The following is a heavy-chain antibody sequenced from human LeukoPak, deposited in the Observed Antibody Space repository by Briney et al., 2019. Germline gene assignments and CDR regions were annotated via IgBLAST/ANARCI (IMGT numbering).Heavy chain of an antibody. D-gene: IGHD1-26*01. CDR3: ARQTFGATNAFDI. CDR1: GYSFASYW. CDR2: IYPGDSDT. J-gene: IGHJ3*02. Sequence: GESLKISCKGFGYSFASYWIGWVRQMPGKGLEWMGIIYPGDSDTRYSPSFQVQVTISANKSISTAYLQWSSLKASDTAMYHSARQTFGATNAFDIWGQGTMVTVSS. V-gene: IGHV5-51*01.